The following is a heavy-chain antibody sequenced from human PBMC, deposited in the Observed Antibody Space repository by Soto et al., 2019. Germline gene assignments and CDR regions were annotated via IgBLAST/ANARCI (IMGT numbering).Heavy chain of an antibody. CDR3: ARVIQLWLEVNWFDP. V-gene: IGHV1-3*01. J-gene: IGHJ5*02. CDR2: INAGNGNT. D-gene: IGHD5-18*01. CDR1: GYTFTSYA. Sequence: GASVKVSFKASGYTFTSYAMHWVRQAPGQRLEWMGWINAGNGNTKYSQKFQGRVTITRDTSASTAYMELSSLRSEDTAVYYCARVIQLWLEVNWFDPWGQGTLVTVSS.